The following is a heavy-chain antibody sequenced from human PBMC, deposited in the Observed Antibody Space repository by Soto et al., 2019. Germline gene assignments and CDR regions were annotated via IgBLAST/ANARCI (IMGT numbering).Heavy chain of an antibody. CDR1: GGSFSGYY. V-gene: IGHV4-34*01. J-gene: IGHJ5*02. CDR3: ARCAAAAGHSPGWFDP. CDR2: INHSGST. Sequence: SETLSLTCAVYGGSFSGYYWSWIRQPPGKGLEWIGEINHSGSTNYNPSLKSRVTISVDTSKNQFSLKPSSVTAADTAVYYCARCAAAAGHSPGWFDPWGQGTLVTVSS. D-gene: IGHD6-13*01.